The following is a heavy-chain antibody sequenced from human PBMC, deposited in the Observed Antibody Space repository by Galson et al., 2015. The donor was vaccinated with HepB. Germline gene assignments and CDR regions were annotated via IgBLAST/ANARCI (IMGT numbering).Heavy chain of an antibody. CDR1: GSTFTSYD. CDR3: ARRRMGRYTAFDY. V-gene: IGHV1-8*01. D-gene: IGHD5-18*01. J-gene: IGHJ4*02. CDR2: INPNSGDR. Sequence: SVKVSCKASGSTFTSYDINWVRQATGQGPDWMGSINPNSGDRAYALSFQGRVNMTRNTSTNTAYMELSSLRLEDTAIYYCARRRMGRYTAFDYWGQGTLVTVSS.